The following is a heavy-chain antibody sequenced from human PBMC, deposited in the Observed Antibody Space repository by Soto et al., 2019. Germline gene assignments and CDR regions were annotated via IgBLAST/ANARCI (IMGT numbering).Heavy chain of an antibody. CDR1: NDSISTLIYY. V-gene: IGHV4-39*01. D-gene: IGHD3-10*01. CDR2: IYHTGSS. Sequence: SETLSLTCTVSNDSISTLIYYWGWIRQPPGKGLEWIGSIYHTGSSYYNPSLQGRVTISMDKSKNQFSLKLTSVTAADTAIYFCGGRTSLASVQLFVGEISNHNWFDPWSQGTLVTVSS. J-gene: IGHJ5*02. CDR3: GGRTSLASVQLFVGEISNHNWFDP.